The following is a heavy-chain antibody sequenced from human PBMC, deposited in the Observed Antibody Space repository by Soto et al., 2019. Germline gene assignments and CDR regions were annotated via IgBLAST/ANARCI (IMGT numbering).Heavy chain of an antibody. CDR2: IYHSGST. Sequence: SETLCLTCAVSGGSISSSNWWSWVRQPPGKGLEWIGEIYHSGSTNYNPSLKSRVTISVDTSKNQLSLKLSSVTAVDTAVYYCARRYGYYFDYWGQGTLVT. V-gene: IGHV4-4*02. CDR3: ARRYGYYFDY. CDR1: GGSISSSNW. J-gene: IGHJ4*02. D-gene: IGHD3-9*01.